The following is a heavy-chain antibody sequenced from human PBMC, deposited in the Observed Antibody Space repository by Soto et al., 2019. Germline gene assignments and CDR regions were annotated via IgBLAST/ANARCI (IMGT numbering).Heavy chain of an antibody. V-gene: IGHV1-3*01. D-gene: IGHD2-15*01. CDR2: INAGNGNT. Sequence: VKVSCKASGYTFTSYAMHWVRQAPGQRLEWMGWINAGNGNTKYSQKFQGRVTITRDTSASTAYMELSSLRSEDTAVYYCASRGLIYCSGGSCNGIGACDYWGQGTRVTVSS. J-gene: IGHJ4*02. CDR3: ASRGLIYCSGGSCNGIGACDY. CDR1: GYTFTSYA.